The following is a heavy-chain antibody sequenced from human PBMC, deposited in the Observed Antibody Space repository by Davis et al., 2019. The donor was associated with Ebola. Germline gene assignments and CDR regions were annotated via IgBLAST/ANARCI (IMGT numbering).Heavy chain of an antibody. J-gene: IGHJ4*02. CDR3: ARGRRYSYGPLGY. Sequence: SETLSPTCAVHGGSFSGYYWSWIRQPPGKGLEWIGEINHSGSTNYNPSLKSRVTISVDTSKNQFSLKLSSVTAADTAVYYCARGRRYSYGPLGYWGQGTLVTVSS. CDR1: GGSFSGYY. CDR2: INHSGST. D-gene: IGHD5-18*01. V-gene: IGHV4-34*01.